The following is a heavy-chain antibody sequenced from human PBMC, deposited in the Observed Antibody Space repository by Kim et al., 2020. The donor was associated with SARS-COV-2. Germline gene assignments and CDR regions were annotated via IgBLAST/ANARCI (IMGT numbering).Heavy chain of an antibody. CDR2: IIPIFGTA. CDR1: GGTFSSYA. V-gene: IGHV1-69*13. Sequence: SVKVSCKASGGTFSSYAISWVRQAPGQGLEWMGGIIPIFGTANYAQKFQGRVTITADESTSTAYMELSSLRSEDTAVYYCARVSEFYDSSGHGDHAFDIWGQGTMVTVSS. CDR3: ARVSEFYDSSGHGDHAFDI. D-gene: IGHD3-22*01. J-gene: IGHJ3*02.